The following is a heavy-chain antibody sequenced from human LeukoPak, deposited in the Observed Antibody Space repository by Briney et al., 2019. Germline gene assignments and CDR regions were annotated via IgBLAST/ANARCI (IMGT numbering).Heavy chain of an antibody. D-gene: IGHD3-22*01. Sequence: PGGSLRLSCAASGFTFSSYSMNWVHQAPGKGLEWVSSISSSSSYIYYADSVKGRFTISRDNAKNSLYLQMNSLRAEDTAVYYCARDYYDSSGYYRFDYWGQGTLVTVSS. CDR1: GFTFSSYS. CDR2: ISSSSSYI. V-gene: IGHV3-21*01. CDR3: ARDYYDSSGYYRFDY. J-gene: IGHJ4*02.